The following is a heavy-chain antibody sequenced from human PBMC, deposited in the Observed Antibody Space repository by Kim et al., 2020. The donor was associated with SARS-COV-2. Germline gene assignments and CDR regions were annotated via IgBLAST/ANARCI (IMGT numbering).Heavy chain of an antibody. J-gene: IGHJ6*02. CDR1: GFTFSDYY. Sequence: GGSLRLSCAASGFTFSDYYMSWIRQAPGKGLEWVSYISSSGSTIYYADSVKGRFTISRDNAKNSLYLQMNSLRAEDTAVYYCARVRGAAGTLYYYYYVMAVWGQGTPVTVSS. V-gene: IGHV3-11*01. CDR2: ISSSGSTI. CDR3: ARVRGAAGTLYYYYYVMAV. D-gene: IGHD6-13*01.